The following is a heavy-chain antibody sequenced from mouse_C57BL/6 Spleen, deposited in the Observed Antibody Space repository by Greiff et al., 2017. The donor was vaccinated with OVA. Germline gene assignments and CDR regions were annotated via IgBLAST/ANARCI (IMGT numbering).Heavy chain of an antibody. CDR3: ARGDYGSPYAMDY. CDR2: IYPGDGDT. V-gene: IGHV1-80*01. J-gene: IGHJ4*01. CDR1: GYAFSSYW. Sequence: QVQLKESGAELVKPGASVKISCKASGYAFSSYWMNWVKQRPGKGLEWIGQIYPGDGDTNYNGKFKGKATLTADKSSSTAYMQLSSLTSEDSAVYFCARGDYGSPYAMDYWGQGTSVTVSS. D-gene: IGHD1-1*01.